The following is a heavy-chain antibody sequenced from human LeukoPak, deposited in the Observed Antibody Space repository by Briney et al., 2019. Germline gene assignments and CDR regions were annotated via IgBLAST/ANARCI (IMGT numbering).Heavy chain of an antibody. CDR1: GVSLNSVCYY. D-gene: IGHD3-10*01. CDR3: ARDFGEGYFDY. J-gene: IGHJ4*02. V-gene: IGHV4-31*03. Sequence: SQALSLPFSVSGVSLNSVCYYWSWIRPHPGNGLEWIGYIYYSGSTYYNPSLKSRVTISVDTSKNQFSLKLSSVTAADTAVYYCARDFGEGYFDYWGQGTLVTVSP. CDR2: IYYSGST.